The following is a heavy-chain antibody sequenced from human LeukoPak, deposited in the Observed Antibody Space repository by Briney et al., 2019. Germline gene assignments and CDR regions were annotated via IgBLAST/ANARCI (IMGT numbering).Heavy chain of an antibody. V-gene: IGHV3-66*01. J-gene: IGHJ4*02. Sequence: PGGSLRLSCAASGLTVSSNYMTWVRQAPGKGLEWVSVIYTGDSTYYADSVKGRFTISRDNSKNTLYLQMNSLRAEDTAVYYCARGPWGSGYDYWGQGTLVTVSS. CDR1: GLTVSSNY. D-gene: IGHD5-12*01. CDR3: ARGPWGSGYDY. CDR2: IYTGDST.